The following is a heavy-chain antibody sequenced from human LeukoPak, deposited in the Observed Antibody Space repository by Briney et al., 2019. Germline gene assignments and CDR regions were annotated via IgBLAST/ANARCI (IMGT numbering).Heavy chain of an antibody. V-gene: IGHV4-59*08. CDR3: ARHGGTLDYFDY. J-gene: IGHJ4*02. CDR2: ISDGGVT. D-gene: IGHD1-26*01. CDR1: GGSISTCY. Sequence: PSETLSLTCNVSGGSISTCYWSWIRQPPGKGLEWIGYISDGGVTSYNPSLKGRVTISVDSPKNRFSLRSTSLTAVDTALYYCARHGGTLDYFDYWGPGSLVTVSS.